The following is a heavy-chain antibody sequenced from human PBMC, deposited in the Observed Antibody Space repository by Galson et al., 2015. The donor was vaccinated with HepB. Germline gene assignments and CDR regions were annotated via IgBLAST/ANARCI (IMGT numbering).Heavy chain of an antibody. V-gene: IGHV5-51*03. CDR3: ARPRGQGDAFDI. Sequence: QSGAEVTKPGESLKISCTGSGSRFPNYWIGWVRQMPGKGLEWMGIIYPGDSDTRYSPSFQGQVSISADKSISTAYRQWSSLKASDTAMYYCARPRGQGDAFDIWGQGTMFTVSS. CDR1: GSRFPNYW. CDR2: IYPGDSDT. J-gene: IGHJ3*02.